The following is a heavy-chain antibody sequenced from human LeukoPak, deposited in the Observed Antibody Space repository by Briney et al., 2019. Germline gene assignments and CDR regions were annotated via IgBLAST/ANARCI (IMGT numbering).Heavy chain of an antibody. CDR1: GFSFSSYA. Sequence: GGSLRLSCAASGFSFSSYAMSWVRQAPGKGLEWVSAISGGGGSTYYADSVKGRFTISRDNAKNSLYLQMNSLRAEDTALYYCAKDLRDFRDGMDVWGQGTTVTVSS. CDR3: AKDLRDFRDGMDV. D-gene: IGHD3-3*01. CDR2: ISGGGGST. J-gene: IGHJ6*02. V-gene: IGHV3-23*01.